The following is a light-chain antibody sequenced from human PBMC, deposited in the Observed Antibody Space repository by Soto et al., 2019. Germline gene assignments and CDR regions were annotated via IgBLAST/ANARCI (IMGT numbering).Light chain of an antibody. V-gene: IGLV1-51*01. J-gene: IGLJ1*01. CDR1: SSNIGGNS. CDR2: DDD. CDR3: GSWDSSLSAYV. Sequence: QSAMTQPPSVSAAPGQRVTISCSGSSSNIGGNSVSWYQQLPGTAPKLLISDDDKRPSGIPDRFSGSKSGTSATLGITGFQTGDEADYYCGSWDSSLSAYVFGTGTKLTVL.